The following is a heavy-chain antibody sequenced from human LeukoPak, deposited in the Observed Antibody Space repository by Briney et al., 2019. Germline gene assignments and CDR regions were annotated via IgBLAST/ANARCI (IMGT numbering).Heavy chain of an antibody. J-gene: IGHJ4*02. D-gene: IGHD2-2*01. CDR3: AFSYPHTRYYFDY. Sequence: ASVKVSCKASGYTFTGYYMHWVRQAPGQGLEWMGWINPNSGGTNYAQKFQGRVTMTRDTSISTAYMELSRLRSDDTAVYYCAFSYPHTRYYFDYWGQGTLVTVSS. V-gene: IGHV1-2*02. CDR2: INPNSGGT. CDR1: GYTFTGYY.